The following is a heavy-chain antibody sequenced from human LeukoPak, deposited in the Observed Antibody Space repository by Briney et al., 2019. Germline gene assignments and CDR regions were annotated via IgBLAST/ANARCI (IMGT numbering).Heavy chain of an antibody. V-gene: IGHV1-69*13. CDR1: GGTFSSYA. D-gene: IGHD1-26*01. Sequence: ASVKVSCKASGGTFSSYAISWVRQDPGQGLEWMGGIIPIFGTANYAQKFQGRVTITADESTSTAYMELSSLRSEDTAVYYCAREPTGVVGATGRFDPWGQGTLVTVSS. J-gene: IGHJ5*02. CDR3: AREPTGVVGATGRFDP. CDR2: IIPIFGTA.